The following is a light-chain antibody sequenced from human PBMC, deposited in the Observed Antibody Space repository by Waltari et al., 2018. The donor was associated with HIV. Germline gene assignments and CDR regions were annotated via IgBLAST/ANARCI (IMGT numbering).Light chain of an antibody. Sequence: QSVLPQPPSVSGAPGQRVTISCTGSSPNIGAGFDVHWYQQLPGTAPKLLIYGNSNRPSGVPDRFSGSKSGTSASLAITGLQAEDEADYYCQSYDSSLSGLFGGGTKLTVL. J-gene: IGLJ2*01. CDR1: SPNIGAGFD. CDR2: GNS. CDR3: QSYDSSLSGL. V-gene: IGLV1-40*01.